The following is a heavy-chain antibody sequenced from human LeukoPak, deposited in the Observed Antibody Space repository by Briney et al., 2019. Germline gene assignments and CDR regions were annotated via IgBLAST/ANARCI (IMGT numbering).Heavy chain of an antibody. D-gene: IGHD6-13*01. CDR3: ARELGSAAGTSRFDP. V-gene: IGHV1-46*01. CDR2: INPSGGST. Sequence: AASVKVSCKASGYTFTSYYMHWVPHAPGQGLEWMGIINPSGGSTSYAQTFQGRVTMTTDMSTSTVYMELSSLRSEDTAVYYCARELGSAAGTSRFDPWGQGTLVAVSS. CDR1: GYTFTSYY. J-gene: IGHJ5*02.